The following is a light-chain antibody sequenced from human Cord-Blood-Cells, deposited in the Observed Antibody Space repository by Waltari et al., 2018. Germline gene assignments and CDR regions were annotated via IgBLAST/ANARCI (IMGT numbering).Light chain of an antibody. J-gene: IGLJ3*02. CDR3: QSADSSGTYWV. CDR2: KDS. Sequence: SYELTQPPSVSVSPGQTARITCSGDALPKQYAYWYQQKPGQDPVLVIYKDSDRPSGSAERFSGSRSGTTVTLTISGVQAEDEADYYCQSADSSGTYWVFGGGTKLTVL. CDR1: ALPKQY. V-gene: IGLV3-25*03.